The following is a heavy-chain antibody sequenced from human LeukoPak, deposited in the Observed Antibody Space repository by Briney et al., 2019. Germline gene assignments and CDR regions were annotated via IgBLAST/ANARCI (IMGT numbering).Heavy chain of an antibody. J-gene: IGHJ4*02. CDR1: GGTFSSYA. CDR2: IIPIFGTA. V-gene: IGHV1-69*13. D-gene: IGHD2-8*01. CDR3: ARDLGYCTNGVCHTRFDY. Sequence: SVTVSCKASGGTFSSYAISWVRQAPGQGLEWMGGIIPIFGTANYAQKFQGRVTITADESTSTAYMELSSLRSEDTAVYYCARDLGYCTNGVCHTRFDYWGQGTLVAVSS.